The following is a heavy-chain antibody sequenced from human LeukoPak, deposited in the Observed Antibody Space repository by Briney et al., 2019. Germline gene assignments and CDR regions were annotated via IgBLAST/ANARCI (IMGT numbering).Heavy chain of an antibody. J-gene: IGHJ4*02. CDR1: GGSISSGDYY. V-gene: IGHV4-30-4*08. D-gene: IGHD6-13*01. CDR2: IYYSGST. CDR3: AGSSWYGRVDY. Sequence: SETLSLTCTVSGGSISSGDYYWSWIRQPPGKGLEWIGYIYYSGSTYYNPSLKSRVTISVDTSKTQFSLKLSSVTAADTAVYYCAGSSWYGRVDYWGQGTLVTVSS.